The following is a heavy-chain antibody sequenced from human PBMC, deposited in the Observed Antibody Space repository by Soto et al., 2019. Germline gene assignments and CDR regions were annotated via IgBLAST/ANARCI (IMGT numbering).Heavy chain of an antibody. CDR2: ISSSGTTI. Sequence: QVQLVESGGGLVKPGGSLRLSCAASGFTFSDYYMSWIRQAPGKGLEWVSYISSSGTTIYYADSVKVRFTISRDNDKNSLSLQMNSLRAEDTAVYYCARKSGLLLDYYYMDVWGKGTTGTVSS. J-gene: IGHJ6*03. D-gene: IGHD2-2*01. CDR1: GFTFSDYY. V-gene: IGHV3-11*01. CDR3: ARKSGLLLDYYYMDV.